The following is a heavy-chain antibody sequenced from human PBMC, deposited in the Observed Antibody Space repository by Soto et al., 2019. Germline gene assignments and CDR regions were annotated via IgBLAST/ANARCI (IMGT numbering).Heavy chain of an antibody. CDR2: ISAYNGNT. Sequence: ASVKVSCKASGYTFTSYGISWVRQAPGQGLEWMGWISAYNGNTNYAQKLQGRVTMTTDTSTSTAYMELRSLRSDDTAVYYCARDPRIDYYDSSGYWGWFDPWGQGTLVTVSS. CDR3: ARDPRIDYYDSSGYWGWFDP. V-gene: IGHV1-18*01. D-gene: IGHD3-22*01. J-gene: IGHJ5*02. CDR1: GYTFTSYG.